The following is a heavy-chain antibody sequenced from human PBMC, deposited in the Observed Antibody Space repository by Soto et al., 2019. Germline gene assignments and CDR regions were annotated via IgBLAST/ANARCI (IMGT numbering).Heavy chain of an antibody. CDR3: ARDPGYSYGHFDH. J-gene: IGHJ4*02. CDR1: GYTFASYA. Sequence: ASVKVSCKASGYTFASYAMHWVRQAPGQRLEWMGWINAGNGNTKYSQKFQGRVTITRDTSASTAYMELSSLRSEDTAVYYCARDPGYSYGHFDHWGQGTLVTVSS. D-gene: IGHD5-18*01. CDR2: INAGNGNT. V-gene: IGHV1-3*01.